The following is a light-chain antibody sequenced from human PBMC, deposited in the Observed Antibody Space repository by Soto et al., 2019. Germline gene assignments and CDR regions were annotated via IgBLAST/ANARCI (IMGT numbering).Light chain of an antibody. J-gene: IGKJ1*01. CDR3: QQYNSYSPWT. V-gene: IGKV1-5*01. CDR1: QSISSW. Sequence: DIQMTQSPSTLSASVGDRVTITCRASQSISSWLAWYQQKPGKAPKLLIYDASSLESGVPSRFSSSGSGTEFTLISSSLQPDDFATYYCQQYNSYSPWTFGQGTKVEIK. CDR2: DAS.